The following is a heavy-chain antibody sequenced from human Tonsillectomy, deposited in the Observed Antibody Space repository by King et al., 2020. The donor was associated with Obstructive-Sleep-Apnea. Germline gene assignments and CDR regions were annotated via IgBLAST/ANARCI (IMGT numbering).Heavy chain of an antibody. D-gene: IGHD3-9*01. Sequence: QLQESGPGLVKPSETLSLTCTVSGGSMSSFYWSWIRQPPGKGLEWIGYIYYSGFTNNSPSLTGRANISVDTSQNQFSLRLNSVTAADTAVYYCARLYDTRRYCDYWGQGILVTVS. V-gene: IGHV4-59*08. CDR2: IYYSGFT. CDR3: ARLYDTRRYCDY. CDR1: GGSMSSFY. J-gene: IGHJ4*02.